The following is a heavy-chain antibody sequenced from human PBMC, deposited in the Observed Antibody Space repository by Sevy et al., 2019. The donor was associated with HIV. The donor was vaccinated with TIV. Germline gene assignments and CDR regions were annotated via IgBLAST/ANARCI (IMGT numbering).Heavy chain of an antibody. Sequence: GGSLRLSCVASGFTFSNYGMHWVRQAPGKGLEWVSFIRYDGSNTYYADSVKDRFTISRDNSKNTVYLQMNSLRVEDTAMCYCAKDLGGYSYSWGQGTPVTVSS. D-gene: IGHD2-15*01. CDR1: GFTFSNYG. CDR2: IRYDGSNT. V-gene: IGHV3-30*02. J-gene: IGHJ4*02. CDR3: AKDLGGYSYS.